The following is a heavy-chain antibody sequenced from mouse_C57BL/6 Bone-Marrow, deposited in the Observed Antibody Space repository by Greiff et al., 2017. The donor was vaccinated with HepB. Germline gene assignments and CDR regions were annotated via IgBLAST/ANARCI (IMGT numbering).Heavy chain of an antibody. D-gene: IGHD4-1*01. V-gene: IGHV1-63*01. J-gene: IGHJ4*01. CDR3: ARRGLGNYAMDY. CDR2: IYPGGGYT. CDR1: GYTFTNYW. Sequence: VQLQQSGAELVRPGTSVKMSCKASGYTFTNYWIGWAKQRPGHGLEWIGDIYPGGGYTNYNEKFKGKATLTADKSSSTTYMQFSSLPSEDSAIYYCARRGLGNYAMDYWGQGTSVTVSS.